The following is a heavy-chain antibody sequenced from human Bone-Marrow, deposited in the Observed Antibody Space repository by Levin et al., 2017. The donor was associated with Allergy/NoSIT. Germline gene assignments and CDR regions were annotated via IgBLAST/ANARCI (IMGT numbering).Heavy chain of an antibody. J-gene: IGHJ5*02. D-gene: IGHD4-17*01. V-gene: IGHV4-31*02. CDR1: GDSISSGGFY. CDR3: ARGVASYGDYGVGWFDP. CDR2: ISDTGST. Sequence: SETLSLTCGVSGDSISSGGFYWNWVRQRPGKGLEWIGYISDTGSTWPTPSLKSRLTISMDTSQNQFSLRLSSVTAADTAVYYCARGVASYGDYGVGWFDPWGQGTLVTVSS.